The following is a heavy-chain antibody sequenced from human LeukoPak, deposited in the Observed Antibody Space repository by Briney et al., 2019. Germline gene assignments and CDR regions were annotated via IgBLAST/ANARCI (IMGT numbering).Heavy chain of an antibody. V-gene: IGHV3-13*01. CDR2: IGTAGDT. J-gene: IGHJ6*03. Sequence: GGSLRLSCAASGFTFSSYDMHWVRQATGKGLEWVSAIGTAGDTYYPGSVKGRFTISRENAKNSLYLQMNSLRAGDTAVYYCARDPGDSSGWYAPFTDYYYYMDVWGKGTTVTISS. CDR1: GFTFSSYD. D-gene: IGHD6-19*01. CDR3: ARDPGDSSGWYAPFTDYYYYMDV.